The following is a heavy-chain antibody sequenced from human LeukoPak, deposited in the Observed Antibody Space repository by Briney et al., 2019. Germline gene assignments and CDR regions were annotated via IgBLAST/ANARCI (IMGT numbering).Heavy chain of an antibody. D-gene: IGHD5-12*01. V-gene: IGHV4-61*02. J-gene: IGHJ4*02. CDR2: IYSSGST. CDR3: ASRLVDKRPFDY. CDR1: GGSISSGTNY. Sequence: SETLSLTCTVSGGSISSGTNYWSWIRQPAGKGLEWIGRIYSSGSTNYNPSLKSRVAISLDTSKNQFSLMLSSVTAADTAVYYCASRLVDKRPFDYWGQGTLVTVSS.